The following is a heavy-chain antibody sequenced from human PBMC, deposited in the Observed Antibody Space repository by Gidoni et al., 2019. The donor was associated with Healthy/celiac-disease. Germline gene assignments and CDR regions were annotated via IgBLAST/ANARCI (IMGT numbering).Heavy chain of an antibody. CDR3: ARVGSQGPDYFDY. Sequence: QLQLQESGPGLVKPSETLSLTCPVSGGSISSSSYYWGWIRQPPGKGLEWIGSIYYSGSTYYNPSLKSRVTISVDTSKNQFSLKLSSVTAADTAVYYCARVGSQGPDYFDYWGQGTLVTVSS. CDR1: GGSISSSSYY. J-gene: IGHJ4*02. V-gene: IGHV4-39*01. D-gene: IGHD1-26*01. CDR2: IYYSGST.